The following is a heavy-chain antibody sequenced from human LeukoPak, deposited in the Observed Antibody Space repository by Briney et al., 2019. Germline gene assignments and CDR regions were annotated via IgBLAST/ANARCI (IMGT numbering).Heavy chain of an antibody. CDR2: IYYSGST. Sequence: KPSETLSLTCTVSGGSIGSYYWSWIRQPPGKGLEWIGYIYYSGSTNYNPSLKSRVTISVDTSKNQFSLKLSSVTAADTAVYYCARGVSLLWFGDVRWFDPWGQGTLVTVSS. CDR3: ARGVSLLWFGDVRWFDP. CDR1: GGSIGSYY. V-gene: IGHV4-59*01. J-gene: IGHJ5*02. D-gene: IGHD3-10*01.